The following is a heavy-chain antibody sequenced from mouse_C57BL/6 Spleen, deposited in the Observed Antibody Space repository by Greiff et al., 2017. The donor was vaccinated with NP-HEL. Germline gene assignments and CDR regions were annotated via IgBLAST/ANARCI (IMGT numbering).Heavy chain of an antibody. CDR3: ARGDSSVT. D-gene: IGHD3-2*01. V-gene: IGHV1-50*01. CDR2: IDPSDSYT. CDR1: GYTFTSYW. Sequence: QVQLQQPGAELVKPGASVKLSCKASGYTFTSYWMQWVKQRPGQGLEWIGEIDPSDSYTNYNQKFKGKATLTVDTSSSTAYMQLSSLTSEDSAVYYCARGDSSVTWGQGTLVTVSA. J-gene: IGHJ3*01.